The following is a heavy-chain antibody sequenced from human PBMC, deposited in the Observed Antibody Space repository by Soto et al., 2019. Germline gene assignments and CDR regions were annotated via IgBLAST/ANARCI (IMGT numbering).Heavy chain of an antibody. D-gene: IGHD2-2*01. CDR1: GYTFTSYD. CDR2: MNPNSGNT. J-gene: IGHJ5*02. CDR3: ARGYLSYGVPNPAAIDWFDP. V-gene: IGHV1-8*01. Sequence: ASVKVSCKASGYTFTSYDINWVRQATGQGLEWMGWMNPNSGNTGYAQKFQGRVTMTRNTSISTAYMELSSLRSEDTAVYYCARGYLSYGVPNPAAIDWFDPWGQGTLVTVSS.